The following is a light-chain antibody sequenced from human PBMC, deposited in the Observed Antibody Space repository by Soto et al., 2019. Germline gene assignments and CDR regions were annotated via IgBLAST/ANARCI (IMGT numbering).Light chain of an antibody. CDR2: DAF. Sequence: EIVLTQSPAILSLSPGERATLSCRASQSVSNYLAWYQQKPGQAPRLLIFDAFNRATGIPARFSGSGSGTDFTLTIISLDPEDFAIYYCQHRSNWVTFGGGTKVEIK. J-gene: IGKJ4*01. CDR1: QSVSNY. CDR3: QHRSNWVT. V-gene: IGKV3-11*01.